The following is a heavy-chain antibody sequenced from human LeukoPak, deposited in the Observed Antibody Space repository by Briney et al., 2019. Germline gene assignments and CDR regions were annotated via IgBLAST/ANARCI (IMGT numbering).Heavy chain of an antibody. CDR2: IYSGGST. CDR1: GFTVSSNY. D-gene: IGHD3-22*01. V-gene: IGHV3-66*01. J-gene: IGHJ4*02. Sequence: GGSLRLSCAASGFTVSSNYMSWVRQAPGKGLEWVSVIYSGGSTYYADSVKGRFTISRDNSKNTLYLQMNSLRAEDTAVYYCARGKYDSSGYPLLGFDYWGQGTLVTVSS. CDR3: ARGKYDSSGYPLLGFDY.